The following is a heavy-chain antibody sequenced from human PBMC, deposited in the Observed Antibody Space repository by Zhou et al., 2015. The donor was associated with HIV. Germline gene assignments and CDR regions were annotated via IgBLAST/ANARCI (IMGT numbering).Heavy chain of an antibody. J-gene: IGHJ5*02. D-gene: IGHD3-3*01. CDR2: ITPVLGTA. V-gene: IGHV1-69*06. Sequence: QVQLVQSGAEVKKPGSSVKVSCKPSEGTFSNYAISWVRQAPGQGLEWMGGITPVLGTAKYAQKFQGRVSFTADRSTSTAYMELRSLRSEDTAVYYCARSPDFWSGYWEVEMAPWGQGTLVTVSS. CDR3: ARSPDFWSGYWEVEMAP. CDR1: EGTFSNYA.